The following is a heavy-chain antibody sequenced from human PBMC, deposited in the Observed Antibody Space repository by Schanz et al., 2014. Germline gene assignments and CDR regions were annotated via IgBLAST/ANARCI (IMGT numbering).Heavy chain of an antibody. CDR3: ARGRTFDY. CDR2: INPSGGST. J-gene: IGHJ4*02. V-gene: IGHV1-46*01. Sequence: QVQWVQSGADVKKPGTAVKVSCKASGYTFTSDSMHWVRQAPGQGLEWMGMINPSGGSTTYAQKFQGRVTMTRNTSMSTAYIELHILTSEDTAVYYCARGRTFDYWGQGTLVTVSS. CDR1: GYTFTSDS.